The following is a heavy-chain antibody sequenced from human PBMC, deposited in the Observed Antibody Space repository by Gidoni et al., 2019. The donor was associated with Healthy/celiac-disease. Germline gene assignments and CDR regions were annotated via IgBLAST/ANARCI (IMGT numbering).Heavy chain of an antibody. J-gene: IGHJ4*02. D-gene: IGHD3-22*01. V-gene: IGHV3-30-3*01. CDR2: ISYDGSNK. Sequence: QVQLVESGGGVVQPGRSLRISWAASGFTVSSYAMHWVRQAPGKGLEWVAVISYDGSNKYYADSVKGRFTISRDNSKNTLYLQMNSLRAEDTAVYYCARASLTYYYDSYFDYWGQGTLVTVSS. CDR1: GFTVSSYA. CDR3: ARASLTYYYDSYFDY.